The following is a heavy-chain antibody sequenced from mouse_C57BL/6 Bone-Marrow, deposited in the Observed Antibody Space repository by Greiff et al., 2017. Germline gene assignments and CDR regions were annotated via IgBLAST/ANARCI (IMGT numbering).Heavy chain of an antibody. J-gene: IGHJ1*03. Sequence: VQLVESGAELVRPGTSVKMSCKASGYTFTNYWIGWAKQRPGHGLEWIGDIYPGGGYTNYNAKFKGKATLTADKSSSTAYMQFSSLTSEDAAIYYCAREYYGSSYEGWYCDVWGTGTTVTVSS. CDR3: AREYYGSSYEGWYCDV. D-gene: IGHD1-1*01. CDR1: GYTFTNYW. CDR2: IYPGGGYT. V-gene: IGHV1-63*01.